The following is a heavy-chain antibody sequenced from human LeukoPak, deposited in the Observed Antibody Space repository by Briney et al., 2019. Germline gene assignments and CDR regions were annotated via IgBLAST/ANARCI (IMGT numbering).Heavy chain of an antibody. CDR1: GYSISSGYY. Sequence: SETLSLTCTVSGYSISSGYYWGWIRQPPGKGLEWIGSIYHSGSTYYNPSLKSRVTISVDTSKNQFSLKPSSVTAADTAVYYCAREAVAAAGVGMDVWGKGTTVTVSS. D-gene: IGHD6-13*01. V-gene: IGHV4-38-2*02. CDR2: IYHSGST. J-gene: IGHJ6*04. CDR3: AREAVAAAGVGMDV.